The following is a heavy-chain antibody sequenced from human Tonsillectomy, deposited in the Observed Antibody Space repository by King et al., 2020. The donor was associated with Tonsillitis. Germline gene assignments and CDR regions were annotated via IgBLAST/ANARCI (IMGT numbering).Heavy chain of an antibody. CDR1: GFTFSGYE. J-gene: IGHJ6*02. D-gene: IGHD1-26*01. V-gene: IGHV3-13*01. CDR3: ARENVVGASGYGMDV. Sequence: VQLVESGGGLVQPGGSLRLSCEASGFTFSGYEMHWVRQATGKGLEWVTTIGTAGDTYYSGSVKGRFTFSSENAKNSLYLQMNSLRAGDTAVYYCARENVVGASGYGMDVWRQGTTVTVSS. CDR2: IGTAGDT.